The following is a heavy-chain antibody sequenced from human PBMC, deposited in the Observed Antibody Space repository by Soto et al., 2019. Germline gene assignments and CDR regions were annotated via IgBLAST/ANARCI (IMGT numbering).Heavy chain of an antibody. D-gene: IGHD6-19*01. CDR2: LYTGGNT. CDR1: GFTVSTNY. J-gene: IGHJ4*02. CDR3: AGAIGWNYFDY. V-gene: IGHV3-53*02. Sequence: EVRLVETGGDLIQPGGSLRLSCAASGFTVSTNYMSWVRQAPGKGLEWVSALYTGGNTYYADSVKGRFTISRDNSRNTLYLQMNSLRAEVTAVYYCAGAIGWNYFDYWGQGTLVTVSS.